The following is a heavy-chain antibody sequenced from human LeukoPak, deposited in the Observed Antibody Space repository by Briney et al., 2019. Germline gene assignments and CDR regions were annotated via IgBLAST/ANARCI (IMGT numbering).Heavy chain of an antibody. CDR3: ASQWPLDY. J-gene: IGHJ4*02. V-gene: IGHV4-61*02. Sequence: SQTLSLTCTVSGGSISSGSYYWSWIRQPAGKGLEWIGRICTSGSTNYNPSLKSRVTISVDTSKNQFSLKLSSVTAADTAVYYCASQWPLDYWGQGTLVTVSS. D-gene: IGHD6-19*01. CDR2: ICTSGST. CDR1: GGSISSGSYY.